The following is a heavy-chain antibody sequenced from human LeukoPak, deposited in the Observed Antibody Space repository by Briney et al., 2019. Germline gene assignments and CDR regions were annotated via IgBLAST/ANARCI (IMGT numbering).Heavy chain of an antibody. V-gene: IGHV3-23*01. J-gene: IGHJ5*02. Sequence: GGSLRLSCAASGFTFSSRWMSWVRQAPGKGLEWVSAISGSGGSTYYADSVKGRFTISRDNSKNTLYLQMNSVRAEDTAVYYCAKAPTDGITGTRGWFDPWGQGTLVTVSS. CDR1: GFTFSSRW. CDR2: ISGSGGST. D-gene: IGHD1-20*01. CDR3: AKAPTDGITGTRGWFDP.